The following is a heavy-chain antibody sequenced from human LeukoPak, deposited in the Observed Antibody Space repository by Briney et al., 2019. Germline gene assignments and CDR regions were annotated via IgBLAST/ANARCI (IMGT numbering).Heavy chain of an antibody. J-gene: IGHJ4*02. Sequence: PGGSLRLSCAASGFTFSSYWMSWVRQAPGKGLEWVSSISVSSTYKYYADSVKGRFTVSRDNAKNSLYLQMNSLRAEDTALYYCAKARIGSGSYYFDYWGQGTLVTVSS. CDR2: ISVSSTYK. CDR1: GFTFSSYW. D-gene: IGHD3-10*01. V-gene: IGHV3-21*04. CDR3: AKARIGSGSYYFDY.